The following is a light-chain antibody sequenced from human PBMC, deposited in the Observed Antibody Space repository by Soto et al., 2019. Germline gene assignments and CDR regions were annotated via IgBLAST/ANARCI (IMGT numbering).Light chain of an antibody. J-gene: IGLJ3*02. CDR3: CSYAGSDTWV. CDR1: SSDVGSYTL. Sequence: QAVVTQPASVSGSPRQSITISCTGTSSDVGSYTLVSWYQQHPGKAPKLMIYEGSKRPSGVSNRFSGSKSGNTASLTISGLQAEDEADYYCCSYAGSDTWVFGGGTKLTVL. CDR2: EGS. V-gene: IGLV2-23*01.